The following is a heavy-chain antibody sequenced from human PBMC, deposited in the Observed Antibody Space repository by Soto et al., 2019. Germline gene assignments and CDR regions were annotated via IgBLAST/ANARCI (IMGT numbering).Heavy chain of an antibody. D-gene: IGHD4-4*01. J-gene: IGHJ5*02. CDR1: GGSISSRSHY. CDR2: IYYSGST. CDR3: ARHRSTVTTALGPDNWFDP. V-gene: IGHV4-39*01. Sequence: SETLSLTCTVSGGSISSRSHYWGWIRQPPGKGLEWIGSIYYSGSTYSNPSLNSQVTISVDTSKSQFYLKLSSVTAADTAVYYCARHRSTVTTALGPDNWFDPWGQGTLVTVSS.